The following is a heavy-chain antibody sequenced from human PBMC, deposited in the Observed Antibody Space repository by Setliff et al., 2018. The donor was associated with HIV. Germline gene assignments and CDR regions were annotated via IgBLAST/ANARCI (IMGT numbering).Heavy chain of an antibody. D-gene: IGHD3-16*02. V-gene: IGHV4-59*01. CDR1: GGSISSYY. Sequence: PSETLSLTCTVSGGSISSYYWSWIRQPPGKGLECIGYIYNNENTNYNLSLKSRVTISVDTSKNQFSLKLSSVTAADTAVYYCARGGLRLGESSLFHDSWGQGVLVTVSS. CDR2: IYNNENT. J-gene: IGHJ4*02. CDR3: ARGGLRLGESSLFHDS.